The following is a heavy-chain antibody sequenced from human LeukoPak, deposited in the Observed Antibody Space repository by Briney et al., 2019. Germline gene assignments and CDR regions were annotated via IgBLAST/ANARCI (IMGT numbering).Heavy chain of an antibody. D-gene: IGHD2-15*01. CDR2: ISAYNGNT. J-gene: IGHJ6*02. Sequence: ASVTVSCKASGYTFTSYGISWVRQAPGQGLEWMGWISAYNGNTNYAQKLQGRVTMTTDTSTSTAYMELRSLRSDVTAVYYCASSVVVAASAFDYYYGMDVWGQGTTVTVSS. V-gene: IGHV1-18*01. CDR1: GYTFTSYG. CDR3: ASSVVVAASAFDYYYGMDV.